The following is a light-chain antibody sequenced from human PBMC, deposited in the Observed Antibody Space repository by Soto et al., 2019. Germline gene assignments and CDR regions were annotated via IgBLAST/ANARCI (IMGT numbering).Light chain of an antibody. CDR3: ATWDHSLSGVI. V-gene: IGLV1-47*01. J-gene: IGLJ2*01. CDR2: TNN. CDR1: SSNIGSHY. Sequence: QTVVTQPPSASGTPGQRVTISCSGSSSNIGSHYVHWYQHLPGTAPKLLVYTNNQRPSGVPDRFSGSKSGTSASLAISGLRSEDEADYYCATWDHSLSGVIFGGGTKLTVL.